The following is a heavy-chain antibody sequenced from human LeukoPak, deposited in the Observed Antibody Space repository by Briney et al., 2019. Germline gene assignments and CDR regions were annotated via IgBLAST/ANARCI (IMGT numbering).Heavy chain of an antibody. CDR3: ASYASGYNWMKA. J-gene: IGHJ5*02. Sequence: ASVKVSCKPSGHTFTKYYMHWVRQAPGQGLGWMGWIHPGSGDTNYAQKFQGRVTVTRDTSITTAYMELTSLGSDDTAVYYCASYASGYNWMKAWGQGTLVTVSS. CDR2: IHPGSGDT. CDR1: GHTFTKYY. V-gene: IGHV1-2*02. D-gene: IGHD3-10*01.